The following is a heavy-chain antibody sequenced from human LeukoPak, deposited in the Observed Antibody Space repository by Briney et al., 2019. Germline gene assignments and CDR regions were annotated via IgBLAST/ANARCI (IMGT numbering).Heavy chain of an antibody. CDR1: GFTFSSYW. Sequence: GGSLRLSCAASGFTFSSYWMHWVRHAPGKGLVWVSRINSDGSSTIYADSVKGRFTISRDNAKNTLYLQMNSLRAEDTAVYYCARALNPGGTYYYDSSSLDYWGQGTLVTVSS. CDR2: INSDGSST. J-gene: IGHJ4*02. V-gene: IGHV3-74*01. D-gene: IGHD3-22*01. CDR3: ARALNPGGTYYYDSSSLDY.